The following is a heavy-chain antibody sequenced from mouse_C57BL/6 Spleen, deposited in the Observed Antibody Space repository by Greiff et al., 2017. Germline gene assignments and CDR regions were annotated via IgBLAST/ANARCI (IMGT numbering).Heavy chain of an antibody. Sequence: QVQLQQSGAELVKPGASVKLSCKASGYTFTEYTIHWVKQRSGQGLEWIGWFYPGSGSIKYNEKFKDKATLTAAEYSSTVYMELNRLTSEDSAVYFCAIHEPVDCYFDVWGTGTTATVAS. V-gene: IGHV1-62-2*01. J-gene: IGHJ1*03. CDR3: AIHEPVDCYFDV. CDR2: FYPGSGSI. CDR1: GYTFTEYT. D-gene: IGHD1-1*01.